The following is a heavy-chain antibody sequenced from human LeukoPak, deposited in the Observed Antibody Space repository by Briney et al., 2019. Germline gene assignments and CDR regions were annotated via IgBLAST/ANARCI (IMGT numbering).Heavy chain of an antibody. Sequence: PGGSLRLSCAASGFTFSSYAMSWVRQAPGKGLVWVSAFSGSGDSSYYGDSVKSRFTISRDNSKNTLYLQMNSLRAEDTAVYYCASAPVGYSYVGTNWGQGTLVTVSS. CDR1: GFTFSSYA. CDR3: ASAPVGYSYVGTN. J-gene: IGHJ4*02. CDR2: FSGSGDSS. D-gene: IGHD5-18*01. V-gene: IGHV3-23*01.